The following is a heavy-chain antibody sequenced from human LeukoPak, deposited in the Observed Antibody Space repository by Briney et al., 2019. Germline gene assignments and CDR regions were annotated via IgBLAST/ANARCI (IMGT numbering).Heavy chain of an antibody. CDR2: ISSSGSTI. Sequence: GGSLRLTCTASGFTFSSYEINWVRQAPGKGLEWVSYISSSGSTIYYADSVKGRFTISRDNAKNSLYLQMNSLRAEDTAVYYCARLRRLDYWGQGTLVTVSS. V-gene: IGHV3-48*03. J-gene: IGHJ4*02. CDR1: GFTFSSYE. CDR3: ARLRRLDY.